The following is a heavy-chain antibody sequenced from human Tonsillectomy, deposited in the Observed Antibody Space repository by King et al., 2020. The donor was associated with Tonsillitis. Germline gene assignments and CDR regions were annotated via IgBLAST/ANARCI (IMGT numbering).Heavy chain of an antibody. D-gene: IGHD2-21*02. Sequence: VQLVESGGGLVEPGGSLRLSCAASGFPFSKAWMSWVRQAPGKGLEWVGRIKSKPTGGTTDYAAPVKGRFTTSRVDSKNTLFLQMNSLETDDTAVYYCTTAWVSRLAYCGGDCAGTRGQGTMVTVSS. CDR2: IKSKPTGGTT. V-gene: IGHV3-15*01. J-gene: IGHJ3*01. CDR3: TTAWVSRLAYCGGDCAGT. CDR1: GFPFSKAW.